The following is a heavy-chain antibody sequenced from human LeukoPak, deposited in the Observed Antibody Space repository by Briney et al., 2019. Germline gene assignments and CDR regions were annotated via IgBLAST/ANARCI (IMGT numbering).Heavy chain of an antibody. V-gene: IGHV3-64D*06. CDR1: GFTYSSYA. CDR2: ISSNGGST. J-gene: IGHJ3*02. Sequence: PGGSLRLSCSASGFTYSSYAMHWVRQAPGKGLEYVSAISSNGGSTYYADSVKGRFTISRDNSKNTLYLRMSSLRAEDTAVYYCVRRFRDAFDIWGQGTMVTVSS. CDR3: VRRFRDAFDI.